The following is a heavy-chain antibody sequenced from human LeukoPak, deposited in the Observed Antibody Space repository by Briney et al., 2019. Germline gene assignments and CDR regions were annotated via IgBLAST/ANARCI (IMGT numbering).Heavy chain of an antibody. Sequence: GGSLRLSCAASGFTFTSQGMAWVRQAPAKGLEWVSAITGSGGNTYYADSVKGRFTISRNNPQNTLYLKMNSLTAEDTAVYYCATMQGYFDLWGRGTLVTVSS. J-gene: IGHJ2*01. CDR3: ATMQGYFDL. V-gene: IGHV3-23*01. CDR2: ITGSGGNT. CDR1: GFTFTSQG.